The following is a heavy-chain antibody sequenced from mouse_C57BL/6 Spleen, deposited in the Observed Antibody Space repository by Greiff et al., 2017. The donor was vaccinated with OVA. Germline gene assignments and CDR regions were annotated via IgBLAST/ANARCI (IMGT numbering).Heavy chain of an antibody. CDR1: GYAFSSYW. Sequence: QVQLQQSGAELVKPGASVKISCKASGYAFSSYWMNWVKQRPGKGLEWIGQIYPGDGDTNYNGKFKGKATLTADKSSSTAYMQLSSLTSEDSAVYFCARWVSVVDNWYFDVWGTGTTVTVSS. CDR3: ARWVSVVDNWYFDV. V-gene: IGHV1-80*01. D-gene: IGHD1-1*01. CDR2: IYPGDGDT. J-gene: IGHJ1*03.